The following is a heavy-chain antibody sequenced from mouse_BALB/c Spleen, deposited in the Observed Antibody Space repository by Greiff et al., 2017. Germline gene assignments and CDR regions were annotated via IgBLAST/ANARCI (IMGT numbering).Heavy chain of an antibody. CDR2: ISSGSSTI. CDR1: GFTFSSFG. J-gene: IGHJ1*01. V-gene: IGHV5-17*02. CDR3: ARTPWDWYFDV. Sequence: DVKLVESGGGLVQPGGSRKLSCAASGFTFSSFGMHWVRQAPEKGLEWVAYISSGSSTIYYADTVKGRFTISRDNPKNTLFLQMTSLRSEDTAMYYCARTPWDWYFDVWGAGTTVTVSA.